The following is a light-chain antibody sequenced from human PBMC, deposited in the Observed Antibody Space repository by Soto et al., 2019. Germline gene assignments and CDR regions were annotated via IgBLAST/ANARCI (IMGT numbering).Light chain of an antibody. Sequence: QSALTQPRSVSGSPGQSVTISCTGTSSDVGGYNCVSWYQQHPGKAPQLMIYDVTQRPSGVPDRFSGSKSGNTASLTISGLQAEDEADYHCSSYTSSSTLVFGTGTKLTVL. CDR1: SSDVGGYNC. CDR3: SSYTSSSTLV. CDR2: DVT. V-gene: IGLV2-11*01. J-gene: IGLJ1*01.